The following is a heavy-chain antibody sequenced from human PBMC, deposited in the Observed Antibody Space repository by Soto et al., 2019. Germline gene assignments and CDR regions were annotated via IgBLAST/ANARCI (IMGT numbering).Heavy chain of an antibody. D-gene: IGHD5-18*01. V-gene: IGHV3-23*01. CDR2: ISGSGGST. J-gene: IGHJ4*02. CDR1: GFTFSSYA. Sequence: EVQLLESGGGLVQPGGSLRLSCAASGFTFSSYAMSWVRQAPGKGLEWVSAISGSGGSTYYADSVKGRFTISRDNSTHTLYLQMNSLRAEDTAVYYCATVDTAMVTEFDYWGQGTLVTVSS. CDR3: ATVDTAMVTEFDY.